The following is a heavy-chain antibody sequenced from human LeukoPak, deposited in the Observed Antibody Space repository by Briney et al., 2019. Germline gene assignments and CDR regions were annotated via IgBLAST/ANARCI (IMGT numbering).Heavy chain of an antibody. CDR2: TYPGDSDT. Sequence: GESLKISCKGSGYSFTSYWIGWVRQMPGKGLEWMGITYPGDSDTRYSPSCQGQDTISADKSISTAYLQWSSLKASDTAMYYCARSRGVIAAAGRYFDYWGQGTLVTVSS. J-gene: IGHJ4*02. CDR3: ARSRGVIAAAGRYFDY. D-gene: IGHD6-13*01. CDR1: GYSFTSYW. V-gene: IGHV5-51*01.